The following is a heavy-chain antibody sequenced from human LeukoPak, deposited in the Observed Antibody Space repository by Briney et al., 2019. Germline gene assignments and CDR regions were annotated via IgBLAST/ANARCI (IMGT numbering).Heavy chain of an antibody. CDR2: IYHSGST. V-gene: IGHV4-30-2*01. Sequence: SETLSLTCTVSGGSISSGGYYWSWIRQPPGKGLEWIGYIYHSGSTYYNPSLKSRVTISVDRSKNQFSLKLSSVTAADTAVYYCARVGYYYDSSVAFDIWGQGTMVTVSS. CDR1: GGSISSGGYY. CDR3: ARVGYYYDSSVAFDI. J-gene: IGHJ3*02. D-gene: IGHD3-22*01.